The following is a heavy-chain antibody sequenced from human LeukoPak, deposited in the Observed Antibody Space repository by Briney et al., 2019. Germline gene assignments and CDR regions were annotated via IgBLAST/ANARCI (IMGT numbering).Heavy chain of an antibody. CDR3: ARCVRSNYYGSGSYYNSPDAFDI. CDR1: GGSISSSSYY. CDR2: IYYSGST. D-gene: IGHD3-10*01. Sequence: SETLSLTCTVSGGSISSSSYYWGWIRQPPGKGLEWIGSIYYSGSTYYNPSLKSRVTISVDTSKNQFSLKLSSVTAADTAVYYCARCVRSNYYGSGSYYNSPDAFDIWGQGTMVTVSS. J-gene: IGHJ3*02. V-gene: IGHV4-39*07.